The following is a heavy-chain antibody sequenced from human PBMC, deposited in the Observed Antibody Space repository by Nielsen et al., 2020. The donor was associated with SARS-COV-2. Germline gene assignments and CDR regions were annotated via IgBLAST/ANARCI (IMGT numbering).Heavy chain of an antibody. J-gene: IGHJ4*02. CDR1: GGSISSSNW. CDR3: AGAKGGDGVGY. D-gene: IGHD3-16*01. V-gene: IGHV4-4*02. CDR2: INHSGST. Sequence: SETLSLTCAVSGGSISSSNWWSWVRQPPGKGLEWIGEINHSGSTNYNPSLKSRVTISVDTSKNQFSLKLSSVTAADTAVYYCAGAKGGDGVGYWGQGTLVTVSS.